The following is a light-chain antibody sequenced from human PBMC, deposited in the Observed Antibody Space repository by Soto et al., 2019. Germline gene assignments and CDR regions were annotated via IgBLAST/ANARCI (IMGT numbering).Light chain of an antibody. J-gene: IGLJ1*01. CDR2: EVS. V-gene: IGLV2-14*01. CDR1: SRDIGNYNY. CDR3: SSYTTTSTLYV. Sequence: QLVLTQPASVSGSPGQSITISCTGTSRDIGNYNYVSWYQQDPGKAPKLIIYEVSNRPSGVSSRFSGSKSDNTASLTISGLQAEDEADYYCSSYTTTSTLYVFGTGTKLTVL.